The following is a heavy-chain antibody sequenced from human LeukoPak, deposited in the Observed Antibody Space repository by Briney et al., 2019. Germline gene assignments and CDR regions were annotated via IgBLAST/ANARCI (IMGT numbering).Heavy chain of an antibody. D-gene: IGHD3-9*01. CDR3: ARGGNYDILTGYLVPFDY. J-gene: IGHJ4*02. V-gene: IGHV4-31*03. CDR2: IYYSGST. CDR1: GGSISSGGYY. Sequence: SQTLSPTCTVSGGSISSGGYYWSWIRQHPGKGLEWIGYIYYSGSTYYNPSLKSRVTISVDTSKNQFSLKLSSVTAADTAVYYCARGGNYDILTGYLVPFDYWGQGTLVTVSS.